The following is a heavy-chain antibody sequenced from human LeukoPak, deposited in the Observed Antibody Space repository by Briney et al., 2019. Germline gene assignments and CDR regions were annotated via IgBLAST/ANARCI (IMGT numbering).Heavy chain of an antibody. J-gene: IGHJ4*02. V-gene: IGHV3-30*04. Sequence: GGSLRLSCAASGFTFSRYTMHWVRQAPGKGLEWVAFISYDGSNKYYADSVKGRFTISRDNSQNTLYLQMVSLRPDGTAMYYCARDKIVGATNFDYWGQGTLVTVSS. CDR2: ISYDGSNK. D-gene: IGHD1-26*01. CDR1: GFTFSRYT. CDR3: ARDKIVGATNFDY.